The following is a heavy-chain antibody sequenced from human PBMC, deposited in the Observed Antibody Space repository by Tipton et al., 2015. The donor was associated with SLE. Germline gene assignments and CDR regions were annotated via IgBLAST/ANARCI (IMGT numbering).Heavy chain of an antibody. V-gene: IGHV4-30-2*01. D-gene: IGHD3-10*01. CDR1: GGSISSGGYS. Sequence: LRLSCAVSGGSISSGGYSWSWIRQPPGKGLEWIGYIYHSGSTYYNPSLKSRVTISVDRSKNQFSLKLSSVTAADTAVYYCATSGTRGFDYWGQGTLVTVSS. J-gene: IGHJ4*02. CDR2: IYHSGST. CDR3: ATSGTRGFDY.